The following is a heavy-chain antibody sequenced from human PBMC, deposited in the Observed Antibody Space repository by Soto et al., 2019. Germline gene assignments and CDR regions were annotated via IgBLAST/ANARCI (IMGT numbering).Heavy chain of an antibody. CDR2: ISVSGGST. Sequence: EVQLLESGGGLVQPGGSLRLSCAASGFTFSSYAMTWVRQAPGKGLAWVSGISVSGGSTYYADSVKGRFTISRDNSKNTLYLQMNSLRAEDTAVYYGASNTRYDPPDYWGQGTLVTVSS. CDR3: ASNTRYDPPDY. V-gene: IGHV3-23*01. CDR1: GFTFSSYA. J-gene: IGHJ4*02. D-gene: IGHD3-16*01.